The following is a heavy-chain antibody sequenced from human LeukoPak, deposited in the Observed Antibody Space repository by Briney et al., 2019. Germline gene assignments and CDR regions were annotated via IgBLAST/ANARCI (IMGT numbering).Heavy chain of an antibody. CDR2: IKQDGSKK. V-gene: IGHV3-7*01. CDR1: GFTFSHYW. Sequence: PGGSLRLSCAASGFTFSHYWVNWVRQAPGKGLNWVANIKQDGSKKYYADSVKGRFTISRDNAKNSLYLQMNSLRAEDTAVYYCVKSSGWNYYYYYMDVWGKGTTVIASS. D-gene: IGHD6-19*01. CDR3: VKSSGWNYYYYYMDV. J-gene: IGHJ6*03.